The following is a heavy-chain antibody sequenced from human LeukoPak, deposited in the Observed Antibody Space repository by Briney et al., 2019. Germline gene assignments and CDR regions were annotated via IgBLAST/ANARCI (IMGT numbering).Heavy chain of an antibody. J-gene: IGHJ4*02. CDR1: GGSIFSYY. CDR2: IYYSGST. Sequence: SETLSLTCTVSGGSIFSYYWSWIRQPPGKGLEWIGYIYYSGSTNYNPSLKSRVTISVDTSKNQFSLKLSSVTAADTAVYYCARDLRGSSGYFDYWGQGTLVTVSS. D-gene: IGHD3-22*01. CDR3: ARDLRGSSGYFDY. V-gene: IGHV4-59*01.